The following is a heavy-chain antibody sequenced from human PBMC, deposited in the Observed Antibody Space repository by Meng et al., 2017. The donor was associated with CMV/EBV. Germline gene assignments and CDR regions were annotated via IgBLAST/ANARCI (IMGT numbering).Heavy chain of an antibody. D-gene: IGHD2-2*02. CDR1: GFTFSSYS. J-gene: IGHJ6*02. CDR3: ARRDCSSTSCYNSYYYYGMDV. Sequence: GESLKISCAASGFTFSSYSMNWVRQAPGKGLEWVSSISSSSSYIYYADSVKGRFTISSDNAKNSLYLQMNSLRAEDTAVYYCARRDCSSTSCYNSYYYYGMDVWGQGTTVTVSS. CDR2: ISSSSSYI. V-gene: IGHV3-21*01.